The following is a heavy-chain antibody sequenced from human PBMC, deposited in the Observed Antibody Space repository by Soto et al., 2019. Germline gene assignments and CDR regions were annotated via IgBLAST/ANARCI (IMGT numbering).Heavy chain of an antibody. J-gene: IGHJ4*02. CDR1: GFSVRDHY. V-gene: IGHV3-72*01. CDR3: VREGFFTLDH. CDR2: TRNKPEGYTT. Sequence: DVQLVESGGGVVQPGGSLRLSCAASGFSVRDHYMDWVRQAPGKGLEWVGLTRNKPEGYTTKHAASGKGRFVISRDDSENSVYLQMNSLKIEDTAVYYCVREGFFTLDHWGQGILVTVSS.